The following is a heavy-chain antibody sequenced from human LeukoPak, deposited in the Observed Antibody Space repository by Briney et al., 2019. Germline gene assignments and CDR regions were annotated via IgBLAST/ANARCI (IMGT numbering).Heavy chain of an antibody. Sequence: GGSLRLSCAASGFTFSSYGMHWVRQAPGKGLECVAVISYDGSDKYSADSVKGRFTISRDNSKNTLYLQMNSLRAEDTAVYYCAKNAHYQGYSYGGIDYWGQGTLVTVSS. V-gene: IGHV3-30*18. CDR2: ISYDGSDK. CDR3: AKNAHYQGYSYGGIDY. J-gene: IGHJ4*02. CDR1: GFTFSSYG. D-gene: IGHD5-18*01.